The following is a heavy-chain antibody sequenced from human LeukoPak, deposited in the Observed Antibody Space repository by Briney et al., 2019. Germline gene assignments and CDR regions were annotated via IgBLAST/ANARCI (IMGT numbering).Heavy chain of an antibody. CDR1: GFTFSDYA. J-gene: IGHJ4*02. CDR2: ISSSSSYI. CDR3: ARESIEWECFFDY. V-gene: IGHV3-21*01. D-gene: IGHD1-26*01. Sequence: PGGSLRLSCVVSGFTFSDYAMSWVRQAPGKGLEWVSSISSSSSYIYYADSVKGRFTISRDNAKNSLYLQTNSLRAEDTAVYYCARESIEWECFFDYWGQGTLVTVSS.